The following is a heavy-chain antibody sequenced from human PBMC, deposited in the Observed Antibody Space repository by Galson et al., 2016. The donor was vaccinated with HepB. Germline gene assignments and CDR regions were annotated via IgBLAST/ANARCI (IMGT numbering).Heavy chain of an antibody. D-gene: IGHD5-18*01. Sequence: SLRLSCAASGFTLSRYDMNWVRQAPGKGLEWVSDISRTGSPVYYADSVKGRFTISRDDDKNSLYLQMNYLSDEDTAVYYCGRAAGRFNYGYDFDSWGQGTLVTVSS. J-gene: IGHJ4*02. V-gene: IGHV3-48*02. CDR2: ISRTGSPV. CDR3: GRAAGRFNYGYDFDS. CDR1: GFTLSRYD.